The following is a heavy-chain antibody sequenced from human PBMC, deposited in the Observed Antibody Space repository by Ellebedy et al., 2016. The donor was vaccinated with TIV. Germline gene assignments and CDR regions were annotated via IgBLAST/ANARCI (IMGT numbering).Heavy chain of an antibody. CDR1: GFIVSNHS. CDR3: ARSPKDHFYHGMDV. Sequence: GESLKISCAASGFIVSNHSMNWVRQAPGKGLEWVSVIYTVGDTHYADSVKGRFTVSRDNSKNTRFLQMNSLRGEDTAVYYCARSPKDHFYHGMDVWGQGTTVTVSS. J-gene: IGHJ6*02. V-gene: IGHV3-53*01. CDR2: IYTVGDT. D-gene: IGHD2/OR15-2a*01.